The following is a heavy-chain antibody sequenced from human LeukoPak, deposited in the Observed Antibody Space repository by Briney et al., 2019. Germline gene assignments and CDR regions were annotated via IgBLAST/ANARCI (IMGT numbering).Heavy chain of an antibody. V-gene: IGHV3-23*01. J-gene: IGHJ4*02. CDR2: ISGGGGST. CDR3: AKEIENSSGWYADY. D-gene: IGHD6-19*01. Sequence: GGSLRLSCAASGFTFSRYAMSWVRQAPGKGLEWVSAISGGGGSTHYADSVEGRFTISRDDSKNTLYLQMSSLRAEDTAVYYCAKEIENSSGWYADYWGQGTLVTVSS. CDR1: GFTFSRYA.